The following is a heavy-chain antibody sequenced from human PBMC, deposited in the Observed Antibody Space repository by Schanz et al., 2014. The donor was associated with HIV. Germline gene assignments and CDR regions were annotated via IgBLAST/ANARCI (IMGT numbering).Heavy chain of an antibody. V-gene: IGHV4-34*01. Sequence: QVQLQQWGAGLLKPSETLSLTCAVYGGSFSGDYWTWLRQSPGKALEWIGEINDSGRASLNPSLKSGVTMSVDTSKNQFSLKLSSVTAADTAFYYCAKDGGRMGGQRQLFAYWGHGTLVTVSS. CDR3: AKDGGRMGGQRQLFAY. CDR2: INDSGRA. CDR1: GGSFSGDY. D-gene: IGHD3-16*01. J-gene: IGHJ4*03.